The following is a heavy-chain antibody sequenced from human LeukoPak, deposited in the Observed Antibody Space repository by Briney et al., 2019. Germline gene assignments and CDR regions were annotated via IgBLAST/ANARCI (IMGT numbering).Heavy chain of an antibody. V-gene: IGHV1-18*01. CDR2: ISAYNGNT. Sequence: ASVKVSCKASGYTFTSYSISWVRQAPGQGLEWMGWISAYNGNTNYAQKLQGRVTMTTDTSTSTAYTELRSLRSDDTAVYYCAKDPPHSSGPNSPCFEFWGQGTLVTVSS. D-gene: IGHD6-19*01. CDR1: GYTFTSYS. J-gene: IGHJ4*02. CDR3: AKDPPHSSGPNSPCFEF.